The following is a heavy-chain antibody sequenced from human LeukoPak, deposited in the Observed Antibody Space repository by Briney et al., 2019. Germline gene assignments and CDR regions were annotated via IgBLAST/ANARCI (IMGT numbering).Heavy chain of an antibody. CDR2: IKQDGSEK. CDR3: ARARRGYRSYYHMDV. CDR1: GFTFSSYW. Sequence: GGSLRLSCAASGFTFSSYWMSWVRQAPGKGLEWVANIKQDGSEKYYVDSVKGRFTISRDNAKNSLYLQMNSLRAEDTAVYYCARARRGYRSYYHMDVWGKGTTVTVSS. V-gene: IGHV3-7*01. J-gene: IGHJ6*03. D-gene: IGHD3-3*01.